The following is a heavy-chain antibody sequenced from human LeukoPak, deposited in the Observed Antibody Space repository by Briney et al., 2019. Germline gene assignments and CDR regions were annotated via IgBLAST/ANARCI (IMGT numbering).Heavy chain of an antibody. J-gene: IGHJ4*02. D-gene: IGHD3-22*01. V-gene: IGHV3-23*01. CDR2: ISGSGGST. CDR1: GFTFSSYG. CDR3: AKLTGVVISYFDY. Sequence: GRSLRLSCAASGFTFSSYGMHWVRQAPGKGLEWVSAISGSGGSTYYADSVKGRFTISRDNSKNTLYLQMNSLRAEDTAVYYCAKLTGVVISYFDYWGQGTLVTVSS.